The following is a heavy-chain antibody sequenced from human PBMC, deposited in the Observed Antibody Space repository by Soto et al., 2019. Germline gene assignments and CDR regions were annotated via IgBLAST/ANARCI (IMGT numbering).Heavy chain of an antibody. V-gene: IGHV3-21*01. Sequence: GGSLRLSCAASGFTFSSYSMNWVRQAPGKGLEWVSSISSSSSYIYYADSVKGRFTISRDNAKNSLYLQMNSLRAEDTAVYYCARDQDTAMVTYFDYWGQGTLVTVSS. D-gene: IGHD5-18*01. J-gene: IGHJ4*02. CDR2: ISSSSSYI. CDR1: GFTFSSYS. CDR3: ARDQDTAMVTYFDY.